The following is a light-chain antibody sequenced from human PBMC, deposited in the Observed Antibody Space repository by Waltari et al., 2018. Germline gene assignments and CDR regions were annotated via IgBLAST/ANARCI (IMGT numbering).Light chain of an antibody. Sequence: QSALTQPASVSGSPGQSITISCTGTSSDVGKYNLVSWYQHHPGQAPKLIIDEGSQRPSGVSDRFSGAKAGNTASLTISGLQAEDEADYYCFSYAGRATGVFGGGTKLTVL. V-gene: IGLV2-23*01. J-gene: IGLJ2*01. CDR1: SSDVGKYNL. CDR3: FSYAGRATGV. CDR2: EGS.